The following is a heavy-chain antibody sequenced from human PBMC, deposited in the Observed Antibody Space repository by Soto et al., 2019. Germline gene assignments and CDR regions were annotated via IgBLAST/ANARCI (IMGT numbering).Heavy chain of an antibody. CDR2: FDPEDGET. J-gene: IGHJ3*02. Sequence: QVQLVQSGAEVKKPGASVKVSCKVSGYTLTELSMHWVRQAPGKGLEWMGGFDPEDGETIYAQKFQGRVTMTEDTYTXXAYMELSSLRSEDTAVYYCATFPSTVTTTGWAFDIWGQGTMVTVSS. CDR3: ATFPSTVTTTGWAFDI. CDR1: GYTLTELS. D-gene: IGHD4-4*01. V-gene: IGHV1-24*01.